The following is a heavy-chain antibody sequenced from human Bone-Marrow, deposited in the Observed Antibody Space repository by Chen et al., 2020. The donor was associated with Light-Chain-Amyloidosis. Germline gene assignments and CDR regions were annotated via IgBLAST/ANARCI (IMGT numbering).Heavy chain of an antibody. Sequence: SGGGVVQPGRSLTLSCAASRFTFNTYAMHWVRQAPGKGLEWVAVISPDGRNENYADSVKGRFTISRDNSKSTLFLQMNSLRAEDTAVYYCAKDLNYHGGLFDYWGQGALVTVSS. V-gene: IGHV3-30*04. CDR3: AKDLNYHGGLFDY. CDR2: ISPDGRNE. D-gene: IGHD4-17*01. J-gene: IGHJ4*02. CDR1: RFTFNTYA.